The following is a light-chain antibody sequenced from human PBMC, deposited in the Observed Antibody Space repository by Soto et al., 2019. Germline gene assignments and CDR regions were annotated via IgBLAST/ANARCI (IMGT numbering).Light chain of an antibody. Sequence: QSVLTQSPSASASLGASVNLTCTLRSNHITYDIAWHQLQPQKGPRYLMRLNRDGSHTKGDEIPDRFSGSSSGADRYLTISSLQSQDEADYFCQTWATGIQVFGGGTKLTVL. V-gene: IGLV4-69*01. CDR1: SNHITYD. J-gene: IGLJ3*02. CDR2: LNRDGSH. CDR3: QTWATGIQV.